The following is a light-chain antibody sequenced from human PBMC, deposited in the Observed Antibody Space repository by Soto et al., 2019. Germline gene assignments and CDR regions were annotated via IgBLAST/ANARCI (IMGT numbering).Light chain of an antibody. CDR2: RAS. J-gene: IGKJ5*01. V-gene: IGKV1-5*03. CDR1: QSINSW. Sequence: DIQMTQSPSTLSASVGDRVTITCRASQSINSWLAWYQQKPGKAPKLLIHRASSLQSGVPSRFSGSGSGTDFTLTISSLQRDDFAAYYCQQYEVYPITFGQGTRLEIK. CDR3: QQYEVYPIT.